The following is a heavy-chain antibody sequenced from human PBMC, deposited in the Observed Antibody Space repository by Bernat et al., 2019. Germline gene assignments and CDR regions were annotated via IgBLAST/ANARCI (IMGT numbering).Heavy chain of an antibody. V-gene: IGHV1-2*02. Sequence: QVQVVQSGAEVKKPGASVKVSCKASGYIFTGYYMHWVRQAPGQGLEWMGWINPNSGGIKYAQKFQGRVTMTRDTSISTAYMGLSRMRSDDTAVYYCARGPAGYYDSSDYYLGAFDVWGQGTMVTVSS. CDR1: GYIFTGYY. CDR3: ARGPAGYYDSSDYYLGAFDV. CDR2: INPNSGGI. J-gene: IGHJ3*01. D-gene: IGHD3-22*01.